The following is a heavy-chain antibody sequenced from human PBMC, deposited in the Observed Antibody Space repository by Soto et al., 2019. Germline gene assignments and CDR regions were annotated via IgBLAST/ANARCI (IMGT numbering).Heavy chain of an antibody. CDR1: GGSSSSGGYY. CDR2: IYYSGST. D-gene: IGHD6-13*01. V-gene: IGHV4-31*02. CDR3: ASSLSSSWYNYYYYYGMDV. Sequence: RSETLSVTCTVSGGSSSSGGYYWSWIRQHPGKGLEWIGYIYYSGSTYYNPSLKSRVTISVDTSKNQFSLKLSSVTAADTAVYYCASSLSSSWYNYYYYYGMDVWGQGTTVTVSS. J-gene: IGHJ6*02.